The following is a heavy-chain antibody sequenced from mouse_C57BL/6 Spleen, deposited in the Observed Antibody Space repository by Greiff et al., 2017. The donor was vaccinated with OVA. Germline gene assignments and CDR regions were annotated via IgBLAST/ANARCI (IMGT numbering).Heavy chain of an antibody. V-gene: IGHV1-53*01. CDR2: INPSNGGT. D-gene: IGHD1-1*01. CDR3: ATYGSSYLYYFDY. J-gene: IGHJ2*01. Sequence: QVQLQQSGTELVKPGASVKLSCKASGYTFTSYWMHWVKQRPGQGLEWIGNINPSNGGTNYNEKFKSKATLTVDKSSSTAYMQLSSLTSEDSAVYYCATYGSSYLYYFDYWGQGTTLTVSS. CDR1: GYTFTSYW.